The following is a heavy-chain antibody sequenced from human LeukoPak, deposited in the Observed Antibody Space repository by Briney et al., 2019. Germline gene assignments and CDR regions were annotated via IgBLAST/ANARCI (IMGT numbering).Heavy chain of an antibody. CDR3: ARDGAGSWYGSVSDTNWFDP. Sequence: GASVKVSCKASGYTFTSYGISWVRQAPGQGLEWMGWISAYNGNTNYAQKLQGRVTMTTDTSTSTAYMELRSLRSDDTAVYYCARDGAGSWYGSVSDTNWFDPWGQGTLVTVSS. V-gene: IGHV1-18*01. CDR1: GYTFTSYG. D-gene: IGHD6-13*01. J-gene: IGHJ5*02. CDR2: ISAYNGNT.